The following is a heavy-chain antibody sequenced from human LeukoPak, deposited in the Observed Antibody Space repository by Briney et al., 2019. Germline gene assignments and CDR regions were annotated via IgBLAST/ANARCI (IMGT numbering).Heavy chain of an antibody. V-gene: IGHV1-18*04. CDR3: ARGSSSWYRLENWFDP. CDR2: ISAYNGNT. D-gene: IGHD6-13*01. CDR1: GYTFTGYY. J-gene: IGHJ5*02. Sequence: GASVKVSCKASGYTFTGYYMHWVRQAPGQGLEWMGWISAYNGNTNYAQKLQGRVTMTTDTSTSTAYMELRSLRSDDTAVYYCARGSSSWYRLENWFDPWGQGTLVTVSS.